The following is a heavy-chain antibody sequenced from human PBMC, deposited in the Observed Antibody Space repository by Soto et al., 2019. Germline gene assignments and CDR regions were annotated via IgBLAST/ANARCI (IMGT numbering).Heavy chain of an antibody. J-gene: IGHJ4*02. CDR2: IYYTGSS. D-gene: IGHD6-13*01. CDR1: GDSINKYY. V-gene: IGHV4-59*01. Sequence: AETLSLTCTVSGDSINKYYWSWIRQPPGKRLEWIGYIYYTGSSTYNPPLESRVIMSVDTSKNQFSLNLCSVTTADPAVHYCVKYGRTEAERFTLGYWGRGT. CDR3: VKYGRTEAERFTLGY.